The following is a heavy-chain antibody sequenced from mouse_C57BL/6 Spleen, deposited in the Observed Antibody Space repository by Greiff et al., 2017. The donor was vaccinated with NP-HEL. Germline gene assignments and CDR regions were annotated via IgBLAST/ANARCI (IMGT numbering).Heavy chain of an antibody. J-gene: IGHJ2*01. CDR2: ISSGGDYI. D-gene: IGHD1-1*01. CDR3: TRDDYGSGFDY. Sequence: EVKVVESGEGLVKPGGSLKLSCAASGFTFSSYAMSWVRQTPEKRLEWVAYISSGGDYIYYADTVKGRFTISRDNARNTLYLQMSSLKSEDTAMYYCTRDDYGSGFDYWGQGTTLTVSS. CDR1: GFTFSSYA. V-gene: IGHV5-9-1*02.